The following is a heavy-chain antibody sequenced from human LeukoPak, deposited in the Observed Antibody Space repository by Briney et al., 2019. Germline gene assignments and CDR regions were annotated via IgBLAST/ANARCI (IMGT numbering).Heavy chain of an antibody. CDR3: ARAGSSGWYGEY. CDR2: IAYNGNT. CDR1: GGSVSSGTYY. V-gene: IGHV4-61*01. Sequence: SETLSLTCAVSGGSVSSGTYYWSWIRQPPGKGLEWIGYIAYNGNTNYSPSLKSRLTLSVDTSKNQFFLRLRSVTAADTAVYYCARAGSSGWYGEYWGQGTLVTVSS. D-gene: IGHD6-19*01. J-gene: IGHJ4*02.